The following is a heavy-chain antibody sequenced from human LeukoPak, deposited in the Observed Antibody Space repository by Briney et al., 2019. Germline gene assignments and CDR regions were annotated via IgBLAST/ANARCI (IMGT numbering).Heavy chain of an antibody. J-gene: IGHJ6*03. Sequence: PSETPSLTCTVSGGSISSYYWSWIRQPPGKGLEWIGYIYYSGSTNYNPSLKSRVTISVDTSKNQFSLKLRSVTAADRAVYYCARGRTGYQLLPTKKDYSYYYVDVWDKGTTVTVSS. V-gene: IGHV4-59*12. CDR1: GGSISSYY. CDR2: IYYSGST. D-gene: IGHD2-2*01. CDR3: ARGRTGYQLLPTKKDYSYYYVDV.